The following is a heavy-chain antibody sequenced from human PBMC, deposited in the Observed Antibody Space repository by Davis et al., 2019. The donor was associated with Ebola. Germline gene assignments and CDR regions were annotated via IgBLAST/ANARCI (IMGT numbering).Heavy chain of an antibody. CDR2: IYYSGST. CDR1: GGSISSYY. Sequence: GSLSLTCTVSGGSISSYYWSWIRQPPGKGLEWIGYIYYSGSTNYNPSLKSRVTISVDTSKNQFSLKLSSVTAADTAVYYCARAIRFLEWLPYFDYWGQGTLVTVSS. J-gene: IGHJ4*02. CDR3: ARAIRFLEWLPYFDY. D-gene: IGHD3-3*01. V-gene: IGHV4-59*01.